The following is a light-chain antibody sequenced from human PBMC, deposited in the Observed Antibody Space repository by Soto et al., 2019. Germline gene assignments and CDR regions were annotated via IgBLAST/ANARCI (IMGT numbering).Light chain of an antibody. CDR1: QDIGYY. Sequence: DIQMTQSPSSLSASVGDRVTITCQASQDIGYYLSWYQQKPGKTPKLLIYDASTLETGVPSRFSGSGSGTDFTFTISSLQPEDIATYYCQQYYNPLYTFGQGTKLEIK. J-gene: IGKJ2*01. CDR3: QQYYNPLYT. V-gene: IGKV1-33*01. CDR2: DAS.